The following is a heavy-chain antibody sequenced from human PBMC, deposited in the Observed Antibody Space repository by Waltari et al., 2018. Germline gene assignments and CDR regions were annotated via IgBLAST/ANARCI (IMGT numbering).Heavy chain of an antibody. J-gene: IGHJ3*02. CDR1: GFTFSSYA. D-gene: IGHD3-9*01. Sequence: EVQLVESGGGLVQPGGSLRLSCAASGFTFSSYAMTWVRQASGKGLEWVAAISGSGGSTYYADSVKGRFTISRDNSKNTLYLQMNSLRAEETAVYYCAKGGAVLTGYAFDIWGQGTMVTVSS. CDR2: ISGSGGST. CDR3: AKGGAVLTGYAFDI. V-gene: IGHV3-23*04.